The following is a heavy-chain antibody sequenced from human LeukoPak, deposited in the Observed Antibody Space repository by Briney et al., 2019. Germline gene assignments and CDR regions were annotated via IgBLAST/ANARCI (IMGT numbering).Heavy chain of an antibody. CDR2: IYPGDSDT. CDR3: AGHSFDTVDAFDV. CDR1: GFSFTNYW. Sequence: GESLNFSCQASGFSFTNYWIGWVGQLPGKGLDWMGIIYPGDSDTSYSPSFQGQVTISADKSSSTAYLQWRSLKASDTAMYYCAGHSFDTVDAFDVWGQGTIVIVSA. D-gene: IGHD2-2*02. J-gene: IGHJ3*01. V-gene: IGHV5-51*01.